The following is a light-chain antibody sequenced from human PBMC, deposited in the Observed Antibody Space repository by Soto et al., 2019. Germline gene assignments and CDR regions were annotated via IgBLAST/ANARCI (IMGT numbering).Light chain of an antibody. CDR2: ATS. J-gene: IGKJ4*01. Sequence: MQMTQAPSSVSASVGDRVTITCRASQGISGWLAWYQQNPGKAPKLLIYATSTLQSGVPPRFSGSASGTDFPLTTSSLQPEDFATYYCLQSNNFPPLTFGGGNQVEIK. V-gene: IGKV1-12*01. CDR1: QGISGW. CDR3: LQSNNFPPLT.